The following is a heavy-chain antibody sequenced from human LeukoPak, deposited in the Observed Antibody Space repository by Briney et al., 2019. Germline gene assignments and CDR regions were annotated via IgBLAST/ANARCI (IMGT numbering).Heavy chain of an antibody. J-gene: IGHJ5*01. CDR1: GGSFSSYY. D-gene: IGHD5-18*01. Sequence: SETLSLTCTGSGGSFSSYYWSWIRQPPGKGLEWIGFIYDSGSTNCNPSLKSRVTISVDTSKNQFSLKLRSVTAADTAVYYCARTPGFSYGFGWFDSWGQGTLVTVSS. CDR2: IYDSGST. V-gene: IGHV4-59*01. CDR3: ARTPGFSYGFGWFDS.